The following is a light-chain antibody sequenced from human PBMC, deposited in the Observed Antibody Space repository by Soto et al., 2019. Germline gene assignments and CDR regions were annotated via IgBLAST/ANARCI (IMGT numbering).Light chain of an antibody. Sequence: AILMTQSPSSLSASARDRVTSTCRASQGICSFLVWFQQEPGTAPKVPMRAASTLERGVPSRFSGSGSGTEFTLIISNLQPDDFATYYCQQFKDYVWTFGQGTKVDIK. J-gene: IGKJ1*01. CDR2: AAS. CDR3: QQFKDYVWT. V-gene: IGKV1-8*01. CDR1: QGICSF.